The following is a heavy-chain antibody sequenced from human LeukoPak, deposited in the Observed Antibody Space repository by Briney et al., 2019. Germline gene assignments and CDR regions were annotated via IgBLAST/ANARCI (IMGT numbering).Heavy chain of an antibody. CDR2: INHSGST. V-gene: IGHV4-34*01. CDR1: GGSFSGYY. CDR3: ARGRRYYYDSSGYFF. Sequence: SETLSLTCAAYGGSFSGYYWSWIRQPPGKGLEWMGEINHSGSTNYNPSLKSRVTISVDTSKNQFSLKLSSVTAADTAVYYCARGRRYYYDSSGYFFWGQGTLVTVSS. D-gene: IGHD3-22*01. J-gene: IGHJ4*02.